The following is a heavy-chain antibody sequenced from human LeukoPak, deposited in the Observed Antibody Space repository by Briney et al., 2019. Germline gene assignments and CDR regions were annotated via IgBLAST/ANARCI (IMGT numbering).Heavy chain of an antibody. D-gene: IGHD3-22*01. CDR3: ARSITVIVDY. Sequence: SETLSLTCTVSGGSISSSSYYWGWIRQPPGKGLEWIGSIYYSGSTYYNPSLKSRVTISVDTSKNQFSLKLSSVTAADTAVYYCARSITVIVDYWGRGTLVTVSS. CDR1: GGSISSSSYY. CDR2: IYYSGST. J-gene: IGHJ4*02. V-gene: IGHV4-39*01.